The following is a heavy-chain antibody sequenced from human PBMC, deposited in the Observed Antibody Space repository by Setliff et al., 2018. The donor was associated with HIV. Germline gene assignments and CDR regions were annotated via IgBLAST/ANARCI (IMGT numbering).Heavy chain of an antibody. J-gene: IGHJ5*02. CDR2: IYTSGST. Sequence: SETLSLTCTVSGGSMSTYYWSWIRQPPGKGLEWIGYIYTSGSTNYNPSLRSRVTISVDTSKNHFSLRLSSVTAADTAVYYCARVFPVVTAEDNRFDPWGQGTLVTVSS. CDR1: GGSMSTYY. CDR3: ARVFPVVTAEDNRFDP. D-gene: IGHD2-21*02. V-gene: IGHV4-4*08.